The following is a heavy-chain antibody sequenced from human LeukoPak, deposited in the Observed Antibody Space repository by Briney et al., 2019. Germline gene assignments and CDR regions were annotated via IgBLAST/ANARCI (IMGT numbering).Heavy chain of an antibody. CDR1: GIIFSNYG. J-gene: IGHJ5*02. CDR3: AASESYGWFRP. CDR2: ISYDETRE. Sequence: GGSLRLSCEASGIIFSNYGMHWVRQAPGKGLEWLAMISYDETREHYAESVKGRFIISRDNSKNTLYMEMRSLRFDDTAIYCCAASESYGWFRPWGQGTLVTVSS. V-gene: IGHV3-30*03. D-gene: IGHD3-16*01.